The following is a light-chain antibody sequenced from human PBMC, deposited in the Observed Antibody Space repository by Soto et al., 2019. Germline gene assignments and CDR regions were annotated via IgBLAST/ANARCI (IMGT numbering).Light chain of an antibody. CDR2: GAS. V-gene: IGKV3-15*01. Sequence: EIVMTQSPDTLYVSPGEGATLSCRASQSVRTKLAWYQQRAGQAPRLLIYGASTRATGIPDRFSGSGSGTEFTLTISSLQSEDFAVYYCQQYNSWPPITFDQGTRLEIK. CDR1: QSVRTK. CDR3: QQYNSWPPIT. J-gene: IGKJ5*01.